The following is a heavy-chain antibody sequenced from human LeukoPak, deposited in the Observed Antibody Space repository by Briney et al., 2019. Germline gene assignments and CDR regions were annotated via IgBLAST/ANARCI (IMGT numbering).Heavy chain of an antibody. V-gene: IGHV4-4*02. CDR2: IYHSGST. D-gene: IGHD3-22*01. CDR1: GGSISSSNW. J-gene: IGHJ6*03. CDR3: ARDRFDDRSGYYYHYYYYMDV. Sequence: SETLSLTCAVSGGSISSSNWWSWVRPPPGKGLEWIGEIYHSGSTNYNSSLKSRVTISVDKSKNQFSLKLNSVSAADTAVYYCARDRFDDRSGYYYHYYYYMDVWGKGTTVSVSS.